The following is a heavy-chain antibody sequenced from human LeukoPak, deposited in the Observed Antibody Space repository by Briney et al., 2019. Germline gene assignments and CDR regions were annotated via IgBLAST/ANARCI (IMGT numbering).Heavy chain of an antibody. CDR1: GGSISSYY. V-gene: IGHV4-59*08. D-gene: IGHD3-22*01. Sequence: SETLSLTCTVSGGSISSYYWSWIRQSPGKGLEWIGYIYYSGSTNYNPSLKSRVTISVDTSKNQFSLKLSSVTAADTAVYYCARHAVDSSGYYKYRFDYWGQGTLVTVSS. J-gene: IGHJ4*02. CDR2: IYYSGST. CDR3: ARHAVDSSGYYKYRFDY.